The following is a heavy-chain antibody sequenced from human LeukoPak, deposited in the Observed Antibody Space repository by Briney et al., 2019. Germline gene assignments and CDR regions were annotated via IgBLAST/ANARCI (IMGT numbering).Heavy chain of an antibody. D-gene: IGHD3-3*01. J-gene: IGHJ4*02. V-gene: IGHV4-39*01. CDR1: GGSISSSSYY. CDR2: IYYSGST. CDR3: ARHSAYYDFWSGYSTFDY. Sequence: SETLSLTCTVSGGSISSSSYYWGWIHQPPGEGLEWIGSIYYSGSTYYNPSLKSRVTISVDTSKNQFSLKLSSVTAADTAVYYCARHSAYYDFWSGYSTFDYWGQGTLVTVSS.